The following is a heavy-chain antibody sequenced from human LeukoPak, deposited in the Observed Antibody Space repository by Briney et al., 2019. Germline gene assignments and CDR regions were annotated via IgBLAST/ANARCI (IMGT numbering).Heavy chain of an antibody. D-gene: IGHD1-26*01. J-gene: IGHJ4*02. CDR2: IKQDGSEK. V-gene: IGHV3-7*01. Sequence: ETLSLTCTVSGFSISSGYYWGWFRQPPGKGLEWVANIKQDGSEKYYVDSVKGRFTISRDNAKNSLYLQMNSLRAEDTAVYYCARKGWELLWGYFDYWGQGTLVTVSS. CDR3: ARKGWELLWGYFDY. CDR1: GFSISSGYY.